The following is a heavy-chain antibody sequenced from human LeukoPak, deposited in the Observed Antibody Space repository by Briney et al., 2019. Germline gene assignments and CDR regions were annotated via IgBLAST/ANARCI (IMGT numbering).Heavy chain of an antibody. J-gene: IGHJ3*02. Sequence: GGSLRPSCAASGFTFSDYYMSWIRQAPGKGLEWISYITSSGSTIYYADSVKGRFTISRDNAKNSLYLQMNSLRAEDTAVYYCAGHYAASVAFDIWGQGTMLTVSS. CDR1: GFTFSDYY. V-gene: IGHV3-11*01. CDR3: AGHYAASVAFDI. D-gene: IGHD3-16*01. CDR2: ITSSGSTI.